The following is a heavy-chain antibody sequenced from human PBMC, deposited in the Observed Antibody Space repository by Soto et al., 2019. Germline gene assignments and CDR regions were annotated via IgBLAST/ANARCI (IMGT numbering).Heavy chain of an antibody. V-gene: IGHV4-34*01. CDR2: INHSGST. CDR3: ARGDDYVGY. Sequence: PSETLSLTCAVYGGSFSGYYWSWIRQPPGKGLEWIGEINHSGSTNYNPSLKSRVTISVDTSKNQFSLKLSSVTAADTAVYYCARGDDYVGYWGQGTLVTVSS. CDR1: GGSFSGYY. J-gene: IGHJ4*02.